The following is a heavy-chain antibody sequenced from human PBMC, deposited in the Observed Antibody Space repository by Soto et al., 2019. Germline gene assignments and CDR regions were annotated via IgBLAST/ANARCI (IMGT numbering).Heavy chain of an antibody. CDR1: GYTFTSYY. Sequence: ASVKVSCKASGYTFTSYYMHWVRQAPGQGLEWMGIINPSGGSTSYAQKFQGRVTMTRDTSTSTVYMELSSLRSEGTAVYYCATYYDYVWGSSDAFDIWGQGTMVTVSS. CDR2: INPSGGST. V-gene: IGHV1-46*01. D-gene: IGHD3-16*01. CDR3: ATYYDYVWGSSDAFDI. J-gene: IGHJ3*02.